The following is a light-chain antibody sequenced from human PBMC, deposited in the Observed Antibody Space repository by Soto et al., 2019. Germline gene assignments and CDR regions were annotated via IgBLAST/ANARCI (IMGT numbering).Light chain of an antibody. J-gene: IGKJ1*01. CDR1: QNINTD. V-gene: IGKV1-5*01. CDR2: HAS. Sequence: DIQMTQSPSTLSASVGDRVTITCRASQNINTDLAWYQQKPGKVPNLLIYHASSLVTVVPSRFSGSGSGTEFPLTISSLQPDDFAAYYCQHYNSYSEAFGQGTKVELK. CDR3: QHYNSYSEA.